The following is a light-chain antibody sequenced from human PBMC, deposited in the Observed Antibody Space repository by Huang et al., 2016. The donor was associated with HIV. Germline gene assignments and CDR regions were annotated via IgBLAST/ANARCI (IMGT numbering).Light chain of an antibody. CDR1: QSLRDTY. Sequence: EIVLTQSPGTLSLSPGETATFSCRASQSLRDTYIAWYQQRPGQAPGLLIYGASSRATGIPDRFSGSGSGTDFTLTINRLEPQDFAVYFCLQYDRSPLTFGGGTKVEL. CDR2: GAS. CDR3: LQYDRSPLT. V-gene: IGKV3-20*01. J-gene: IGKJ4*01.